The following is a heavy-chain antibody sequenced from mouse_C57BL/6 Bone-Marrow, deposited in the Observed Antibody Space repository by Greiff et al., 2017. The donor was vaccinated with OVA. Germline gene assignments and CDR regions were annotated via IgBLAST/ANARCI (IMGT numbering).Heavy chain of an antibody. J-gene: IGHJ3*01. CDR1: GYTFTDYN. Sequence: EVQLQQSGPELVKPGASVKMSCKASGYTFTDYNMHWVKQSHGKSLEWIGYINPNNGGTSYNQKFKGKATLTVNKSSNTAYMELRSLTSEDTAVYYGARVYGCEYTWFACCDWGTVITVTA. CDR2: INPNNGGT. CDR3: ARVYGCEYTWFAC. V-gene: IGHV1-22*01. D-gene: IGHD2-10*02.